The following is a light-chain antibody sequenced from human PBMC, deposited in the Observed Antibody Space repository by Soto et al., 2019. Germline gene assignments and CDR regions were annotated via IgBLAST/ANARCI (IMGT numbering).Light chain of an antibody. CDR2: GNS. J-gene: IGLJ2*01. Sequence: QSVLTQTPSVSGAPGQRGTISCTGSSSNIGAGYDVHWYQQLPGTAPKLLIYGNSNRPSGVPDRFSGSKSGTSASLAITGLQAEDEADYYCQSYDSSLSGSVFGGGTKLTVL. V-gene: IGLV1-40*01. CDR3: QSYDSSLSGSV. CDR1: SSNIGAGYD.